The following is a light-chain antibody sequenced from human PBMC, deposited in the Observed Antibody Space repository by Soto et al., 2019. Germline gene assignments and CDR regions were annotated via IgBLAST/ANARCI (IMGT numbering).Light chain of an antibody. CDR2: GAS. CDR1: QSVSNN. Sequence: DMVMTRYRATVSVTPGEKAALSCRASQSVSNNVAWYQQKPGQAPRLLILGASTRATGIPAMFSGSGSGTELPLSISSLQSEDFAVYYCKQYKEWPPFTYGQGTRLEIK. J-gene: IGKJ5*01. V-gene: IGKV3-15*01. CDR3: KQYKEWPPFT.